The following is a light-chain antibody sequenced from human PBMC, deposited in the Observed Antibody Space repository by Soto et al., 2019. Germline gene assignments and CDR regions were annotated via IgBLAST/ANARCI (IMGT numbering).Light chain of an antibody. CDR2: GNT. CDR1: SSNIGAGYD. V-gene: IGLV1-40*01. CDR3: HSYDISLSVSVV. J-gene: IGLJ2*01. Sequence: QSVLTQPPSVSRAPGQRVTISCTGSSSNIGAGYDVQWYQQLPGAAPRLLIFGNTNRPSGVPDRFSGSRSGTSASLAISGLQAEDEADYYCHSYDISLSVSVVFGGGTKLTV.